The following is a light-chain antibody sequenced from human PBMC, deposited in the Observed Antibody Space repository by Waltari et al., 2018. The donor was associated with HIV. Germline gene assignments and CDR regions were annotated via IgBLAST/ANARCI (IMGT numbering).Light chain of an antibody. V-gene: IGLV1-40*01. J-gene: IGLJ3*02. Sequence: QSVLTQPPSVSGAPGPRVSISCTGSSSNIGAGYDVHWYPQLPGTAPKLLIYRNNNRPSGVPDRFSGSKSGTSASLAITGLQPEDEADYYCQSYDNSLSGLVFGGGTKLTVL. CDR3: QSYDNSLSGLV. CDR1: SSNIGAGYD. CDR2: RNN.